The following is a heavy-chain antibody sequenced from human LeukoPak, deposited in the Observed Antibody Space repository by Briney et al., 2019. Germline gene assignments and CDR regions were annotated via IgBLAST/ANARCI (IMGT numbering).Heavy chain of an antibody. Sequence: NPSETLSLTCTVSGGSISSYYWSWTRQPPGKGLEWIGYIYYSGSTNYNPSLKSRVTISVDTSKNQFSLKLSSVTAADTAVYYCARGRSGWEAPQYFQHWGQGTLVTVSS. D-gene: IGHD6-19*01. V-gene: IGHV4-59*01. CDR3: ARGRSGWEAPQYFQH. CDR2: IYYSGST. J-gene: IGHJ1*01. CDR1: GGSISSYY.